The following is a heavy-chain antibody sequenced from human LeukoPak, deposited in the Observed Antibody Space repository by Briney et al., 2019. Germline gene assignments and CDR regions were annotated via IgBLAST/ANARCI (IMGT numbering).Heavy chain of an antibody. CDR3: VKGSRTSRPYYFDY. CDR2: ITGRGDDT. CDR1: GFTFSNYA. V-gene: IGHV3-23*01. J-gene: IGHJ4*01. D-gene: IGHD2-2*01. Sequence: GGSLRLSCAASGFTFSNYAMSWVRQAPGEGLEWVSAITGRGDDTYHADSVKGRFTISRDNSKNTLYLQMNSLRAEDTAVYYCVKGSRTSRPYYFDYWGHGTLVTVSS.